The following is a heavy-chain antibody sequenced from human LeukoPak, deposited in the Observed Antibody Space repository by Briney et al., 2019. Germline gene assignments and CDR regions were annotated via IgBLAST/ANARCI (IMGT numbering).Heavy chain of an antibody. V-gene: IGHV1-46*01. CDR3: ARANYDSSGYYLVDY. J-gene: IGHJ4*02. Sequence: ASVKVSCKASGYTFTSYYMHWVRQAPGQGLEWMGIINPSGGSTSYAQKFQGRVTMTRDMSTSTVYMELNSLRSEDTAVYYCARANYDSSGYYLVDYWGQGTLVTVSS. D-gene: IGHD3-22*01. CDR2: INPSGGST. CDR1: GYTFTSYY.